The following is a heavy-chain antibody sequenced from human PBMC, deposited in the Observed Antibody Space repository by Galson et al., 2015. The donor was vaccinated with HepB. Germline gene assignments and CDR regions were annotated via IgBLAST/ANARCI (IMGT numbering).Heavy chain of an antibody. CDR1: GFTFTSSA. CDR3: AAGVQHLRREGYFDY. CDR2: IVVGSGNT. J-gene: IGHJ4*02. V-gene: IGHV1-58*01. D-gene: IGHD3-3*02. Sequence: SVKVSCKASGFTFTSSAVQWVRQARGQRLGWIGWIVVGSGNTNYAQKFQERVTITRDMSTSTAYMELSSLRSEDTAVYYCAAGVQHLRREGYFDYWGQGTLVTVSS.